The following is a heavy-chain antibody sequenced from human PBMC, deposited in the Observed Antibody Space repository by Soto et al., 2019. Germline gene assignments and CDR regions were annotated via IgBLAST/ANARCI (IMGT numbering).Heavy chain of an antibody. CDR3: AHLPIWYDSSGYGQFDY. J-gene: IGHJ4*02. V-gene: IGHV2-5*01. D-gene: IGHD3-22*01. Sequence: SGPTLVNPTQTLTLTCTFSGFSLSTSGVGVGWIRQPPGKALEWLALIYWNDDKRYSPSLKSRLTITKDTSKNQVVLTMTNMDPVDTATYYCAHLPIWYDSSGYGQFDYWGQGTLVTVSS. CDR2: IYWNDDK. CDR1: GFSLSTSGVG.